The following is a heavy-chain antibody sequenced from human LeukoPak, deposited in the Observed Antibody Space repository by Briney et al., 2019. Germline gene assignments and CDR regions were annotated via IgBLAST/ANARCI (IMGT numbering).Heavy chain of an antibody. J-gene: IGHJ6*03. CDR3: ARAPTMIVVVRRLGMDV. CDR2: INPSGGST. V-gene: IGHV1-46*01. CDR1: GYTFTSYY. D-gene: IGHD3-22*01. Sequence: ASVKVSCKASGYTFTSYYMHWVRQAPGQGLEWMGIINPSGGSTSYAQKFQGRVTMTRDTSTSTVYMELSSLRSEDTAVYYCARAPTMIVVVRRLGMDVWGKGTTVTVSS.